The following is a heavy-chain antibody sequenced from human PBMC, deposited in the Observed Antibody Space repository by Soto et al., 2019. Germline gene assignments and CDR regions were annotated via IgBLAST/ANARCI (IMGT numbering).Heavy chain of an antibody. V-gene: IGHV1-3*01. CDR2: INAGNGNT. D-gene: IGHD2-2*01. Sequence: QVQLVQSGAEVKKPGASVKVSCKASGYTFTSYAMHWVRQAPGQRLEWMGWINAGNGNTKYSQKFQGRVTITRDTSASTAYMELSSLRSEDTAVYYCARGDIVVVPAAEDYYYYGMDVWGQGTTVTVSS. CDR3: ARGDIVVVPAAEDYYYYGMDV. CDR1: GYTFTSYA. J-gene: IGHJ6*02.